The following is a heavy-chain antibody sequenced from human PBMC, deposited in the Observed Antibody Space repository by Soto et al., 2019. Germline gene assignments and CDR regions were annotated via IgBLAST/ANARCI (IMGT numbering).Heavy chain of an antibody. V-gene: IGHV3-30*18. D-gene: IGHD6-25*01. Sequence: GALRLSRAASGFTFSSYGMHWVRQAPGKGLEWVAVISYDGSNKYYADSVKGRFTISRDNSKNTLYLQMNSLRAEDTAVYYCANSEASDYWGQGTLVTVSS. CDR3: ANSEASDY. J-gene: IGHJ4*02. CDR2: ISYDGSNK. CDR1: GFTFSSYG.